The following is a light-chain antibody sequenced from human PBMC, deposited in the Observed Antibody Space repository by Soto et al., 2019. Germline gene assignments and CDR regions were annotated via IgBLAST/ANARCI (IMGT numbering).Light chain of an antibody. CDR3: SSYAGNNNFV. J-gene: IGLJ1*01. CDR2: EVK. Sequence: QSVLTQPASVSGSPGQSITVSCTGTISDVGGHRFVSWYQHHPGKAPKLIIYEVKKRPSGVPDRFSASKSGNTASLTVSGLQAEDEADYYCSSYAGNNNFVFGSGTKVTVL. CDR1: ISDVGGHRF. V-gene: IGLV2-8*01.